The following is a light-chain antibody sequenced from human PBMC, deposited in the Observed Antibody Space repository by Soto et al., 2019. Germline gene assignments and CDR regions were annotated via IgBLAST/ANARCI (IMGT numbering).Light chain of an antibody. J-gene: IGLJ2*01. CDR1: SSYVTTYNY. CDR2: DVS. V-gene: IGLV2-14*01. CDR3: SSYTTSSTVV. Sequence: QSALTQPASVSGSPGQSITISCTGTSSYVTTYNYVSWYQQHPGKAPKLIIYDVSNRPSGVSNRFSGSKSGNTASLTISGLQADDEADYYCSSYTTSSTVVFGGGTKLTVL.